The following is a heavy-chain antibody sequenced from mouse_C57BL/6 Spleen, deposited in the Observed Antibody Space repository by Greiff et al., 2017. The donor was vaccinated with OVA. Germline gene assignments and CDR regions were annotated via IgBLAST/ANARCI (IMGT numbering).Heavy chain of an antibody. D-gene: IGHD1-1*01. Sequence: VQLQQSGPELVKPGASVKISCKASGYAFSSSWMNWVKQRPGKGLEWIGRIYPGDGDTNYNGKFKGKATLTADKSSSTAYMQLSSLTSEDSAVYFCARDYYGSPSFDYWGQGTTLTVSS. CDR1: GYAFSSSW. CDR3: ARDYYGSPSFDY. V-gene: IGHV1-82*01. CDR2: IYPGDGDT. J-gene: IGHJ2*01.